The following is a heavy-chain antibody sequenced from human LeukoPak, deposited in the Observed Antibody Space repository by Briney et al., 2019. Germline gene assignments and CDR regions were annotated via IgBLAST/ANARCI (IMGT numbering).Heavy chain of an antibody. Sequence: PSETLSLTCAVSGGSISSGGYSWSWIRQPPGKGLEWIGYIYHSGSTYYNPSLKSRVTISVDRSKNQFSLKLSSVTAADTAVYYCARSSFAGWFDPWGQGTLVTVSS. CDR3: ARSSFAGWFDP. CDR1: GGSISSGGYS. CDR2: IYHSGST. J-gene: IGHJ5*02. V-gene: IGHV4-30-2*01. D-gene: IGHD3-3*01.